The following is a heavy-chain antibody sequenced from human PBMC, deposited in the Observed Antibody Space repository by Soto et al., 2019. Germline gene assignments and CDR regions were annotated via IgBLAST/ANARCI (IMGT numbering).Heavy chain of an antibody. V-gene: IGHV4-34*01. Sequence: QVQLQQWGAGLLKPSETLSLTCAVYGGSFSGYYWSWIRQPPGKGLEWIGEINHSGSTNYNPSLKSRVTISVDTAKNRFSLKLSSVTAADTAVYYCARGGGSSWHRFYYWGQGTLVTVSS. CDR1: GGSFSGYY. CDR3: ARGGGSSWHRFYY. J-gene: IGHJ4*02. CDR2: INHSGST. D-gene: IGHD6-13*01.